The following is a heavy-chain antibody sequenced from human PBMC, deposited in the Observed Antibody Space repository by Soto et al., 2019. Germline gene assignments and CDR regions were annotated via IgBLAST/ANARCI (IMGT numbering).Heavy chain of an antibody. D-gene: IGHD1-7*01. J-gene: IGHJ5*02. V-gene: IGHV4-59*08. Sequence: PSETLSLTCTVSVGSIRCYYWTWIRQTPGKGLGWIGHIDYTGGTNXXPSLKSRAXISVETSKNQFXLKLSXFTSAGTAMXYCAMTKTTLYNWFDPWGQGTQVTVSS. CDR1: VGSIRCYY. CDR3: AMTKTTLYNWFDP. CDR2: IDYTGGT.